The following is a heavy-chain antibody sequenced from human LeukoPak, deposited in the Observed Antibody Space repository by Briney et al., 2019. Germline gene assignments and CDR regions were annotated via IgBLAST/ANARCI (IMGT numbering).Heavy chain of an antibody. CDR2: IFPSGGEI. V-gene: IGHV3-23*01. Sequence: GGSLRLSCGASESNFDNYRMNWVRQAPGKGLEWVSSIFPSGGEIHYADSVRGRFTISRDNSKSTLSLQMNSLRAEDTAIYYCATYRQVLLPFESWGQGTLVTVSS. CDR3: ATYRQVLLPFES. CDR1: ESNFDNYR. J-gene: IGHJ4*02. D-gene: IGHD2-8*02.